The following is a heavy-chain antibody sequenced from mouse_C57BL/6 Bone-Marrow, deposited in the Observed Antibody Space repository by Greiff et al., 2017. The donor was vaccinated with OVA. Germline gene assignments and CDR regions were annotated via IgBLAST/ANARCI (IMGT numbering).Heavy chain of an antibody. D-gene: IGHD1-1*01. CDR3: ATNHYYGSSHWYFDV. V-gene: IGHV2-5*01. Sequence: QVQLQQSGPGLVQPSQSLSITCTVSGFSLTSYGVHWVRQSPGKGLEWLVVIWRGGSTDYNAAFMSRLSITKDNSKSQVFFKMNSLQADDTAIYYCATNHYYGSSHWYFDVWGTGTTVTVSS. J-gene: IGHJ1*03. CDR1: GFSLTSYG. CDR2: IWRGGST.